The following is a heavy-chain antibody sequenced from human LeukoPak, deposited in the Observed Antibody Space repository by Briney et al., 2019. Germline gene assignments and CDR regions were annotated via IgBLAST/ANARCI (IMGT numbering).Heavy chain of an antibody. CDR3: VKPARGSGIQYGFDS. V-gene: IGHV3-66*01. J-gene: IGHJ4*02. D-gene: IGHD3-10*01. CDR2: IYSGGNT. Sequence: PGGSLRLSCAASAFTVSTNYLTWVRQAPGKGLEWVSVIYSGGNTYYADSVEGRFTISRDNSGNTLYLQMTSLRPEDTAVYYCVKPARGSGIQYGFDSWGQGTLVTVSS. CDR1: AFTVSTNY.